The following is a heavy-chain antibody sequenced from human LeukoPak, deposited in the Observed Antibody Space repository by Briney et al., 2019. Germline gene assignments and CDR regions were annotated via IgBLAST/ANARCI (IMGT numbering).Heavy chain of an antibody. CDR3: ARDYDFWNGYHFDY. D-gene: IGHD3-3*01. CDR2: IHYSGST. CDR1: AGSIRSSSYY. Sequence: SETLSLTCTVSAGSIRSSSYYWGWIRQPPGKGLEWIGSIHYSGSTYYNPSLKSRVTTSVDTSKNQFSLKLSSVTAADTAVYYCARDYDFWNGYHFDYWGQGTLVTVSS. V-gene: IGHV4-39*07. J-gene: IGHJ4*02.